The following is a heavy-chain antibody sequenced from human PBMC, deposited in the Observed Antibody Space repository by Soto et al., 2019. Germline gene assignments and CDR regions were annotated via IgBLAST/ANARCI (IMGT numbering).Heavy chain of an antibody. Sequence: PGGSLRLSCAASGFTFSSYAMHWVRQAPGKGLEWVAVISYDGSNKYYADSVKGRFTISRDNSKNTLYLQMNSLRAEDTAVYYCARDGYCSSTSCYGGYYGMDVWGQGTTVTVSS. V-gene: IGHV3-30-3*01. CDR2: ISYDGSNK. D-gene: IGHD2-2*03. J-gene: IGHJ6*02. CDR3: ARDGYCSSTSCYGGYYGMDV. CDR1: GFTFSSYA.